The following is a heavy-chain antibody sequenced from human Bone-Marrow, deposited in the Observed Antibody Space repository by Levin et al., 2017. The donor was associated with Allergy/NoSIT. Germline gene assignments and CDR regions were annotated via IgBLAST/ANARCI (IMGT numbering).Heavy chain of an antibody. Sequence: PGGSLRLSCAASGFDFSDYYMNWIRHTPGKGLEWLSYISTTATHTNYADSVQGRFTVSRDNVKNFLFLQMNSLRVEDTAVYYCARDAILPEGPSRYFDLWGRGTLVTVSS. CDR3: ARDAILPEGPSRYFDL. CDR2: ISTTATHT. V-gene: IGHV3-11*05. CDR1: GFDFSDYY. J-gene: IGHJ2*01.